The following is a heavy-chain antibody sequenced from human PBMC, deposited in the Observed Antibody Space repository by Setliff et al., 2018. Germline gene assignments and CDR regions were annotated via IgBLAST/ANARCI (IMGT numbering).Heavy chain of an antibody. V-gene: IGHV4-59*01. CDR1: GGSLSSFY. CDR3: VRDIYFYGGYATGLGAFDI. D-gene: IGHD5-12*01. J-gene: IGHJ3*02. Sequence: SETLSLTCTVSGGSLSSFYWSWIRQSPGRGLDWIGYIDHSGGTSYNPSFESRVAISADRSNHQFSLSLSAVTAADTAVYYCVRDIYFYGGYATGLGAFDIWGQGTLVTVSS. CDR2: IDHSGGT.